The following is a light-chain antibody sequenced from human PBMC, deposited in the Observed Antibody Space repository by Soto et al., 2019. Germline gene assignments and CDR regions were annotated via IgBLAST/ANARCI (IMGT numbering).Light chain of an antibody. CDR2: EVS. V-gene: IGLV2-8*01. CDR1: SANIGSDY. CDR3: SSFAGSPVV. Sequence: QPVLTQPPSSSGTPGQRVTISCFGSSANIGSDYVYWYQQHPGKVPKLILYEVSKRPSGVPDRFSGSRSGNTASLTVSGLQAEDEADYYCSSFAGSPVVFGGGTKLTVL. J-gene: IGLJ2*01.